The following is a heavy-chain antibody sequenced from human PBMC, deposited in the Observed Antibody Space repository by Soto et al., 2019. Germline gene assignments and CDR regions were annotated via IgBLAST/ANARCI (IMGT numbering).Heavy chain of an antibody. CDR3: ARAYCGGDCYYRELFYYYGMDV. V-gene: IGHV1-69*01. CDR2: IISIFGTA. CDR1: GGTFSSYA. D-gene: IGHD2-21*02. Sequence: QVQLVQSGAEVKKPGSSVKVSCKASGGTFSSYAISWVRQAPGQGLGWMGGIISIFGTANYAQKFQGRVTITADESTSTAYMALSSLRSEDTAVYYCARAYCGGDCYYRELFYYYGMDVWGQGTTVTVSS. J-gene: IGHJ6*02.